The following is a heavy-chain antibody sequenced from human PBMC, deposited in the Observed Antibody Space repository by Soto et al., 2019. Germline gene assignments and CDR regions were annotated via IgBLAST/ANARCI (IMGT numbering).Heavy chain of an antibody. CDR2: MDPNSGST. D-gene: IGHD2-15*01. CDR1: GYTFTTYD. Sequence: ASVKVSCKASGYTFTTYDINWVRQAPGQGLEWLGWMDPNSGSTGYAQNFQGRITMTRNISRNTAHMELSSLRAEDTAVYFCARDCSGGSCYPGMDVWGQGTTVTVSS. J-gene: IGHJ6*02. CDR3: ARDCSGGSCYPGMDV. V-gene: IGHV1-8*01.